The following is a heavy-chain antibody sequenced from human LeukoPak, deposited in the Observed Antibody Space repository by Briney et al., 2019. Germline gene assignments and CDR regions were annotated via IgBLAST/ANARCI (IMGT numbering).Heavy chain of an antibody. Sequence: SETLSLTCAVYGGSFSSYYWSWIRQPPGKGLEWIGYIYYSGSTKYNPSLKSRVTISVDTSKNQFSLKLSSVTATDTAVYYCARLGCSGGSCYRETPYNWFDPWGQGTLVTVSS. CDR2: IYYSGST. CDR1: GGSFSSYY. CDR3: ARLGCSGGSCYRETPYNWFDP. D-gene: IGHD2-15*01. V-gene: IGHV4-59*08. J-gene: IGHJ5*02.